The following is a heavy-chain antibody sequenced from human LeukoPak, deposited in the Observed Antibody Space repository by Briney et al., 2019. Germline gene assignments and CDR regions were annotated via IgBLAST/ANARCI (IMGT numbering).Heavy chain of an antibody. V-gene: IGHV4-34*01. CDR2: INHNGRT. J-gene: IGHJ4*02. CDR1: GGSFSGYY. Sequence: SETLSLTCAVYGGSFSGYYWSWIRQPPGKGLEWIGEINHNGRTNYNPSLKSRVTISVDTSKNQFSLKLSSVTAADTAVYYCARTLLSYDYWGQGTLVTVAS. D-gene: IGHD3-10*01. CDR3: ARTLLSYDY.